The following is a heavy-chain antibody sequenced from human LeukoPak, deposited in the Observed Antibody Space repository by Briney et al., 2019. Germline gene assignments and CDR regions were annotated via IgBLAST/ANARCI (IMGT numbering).Heavy chain of an antibody. CDR3: AKEISSSWSFTFDY. Sequence: GGSLRLSCAASGFAFSSYGMHWVRQAPGKGLEWVAVISYDGSNKYYADSVKGRFTISRDNSKNTLYLQMNSLRAEDTAVYYCAKEISSSWSFTFDYWGQGTLVTVSS. D-gene: IGHD6-13*01. J-gene: IGHJ4*02. CDR1: GFAFSSYG. CDR2: ISYDGSNK. V-gene: IGHV3-30*18.